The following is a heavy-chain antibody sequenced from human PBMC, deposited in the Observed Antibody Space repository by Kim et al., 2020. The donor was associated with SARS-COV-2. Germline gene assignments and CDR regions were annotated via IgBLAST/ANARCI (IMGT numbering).Heavy chain of an antibody. J-gene: IGHJ2*01. V-gene: IGHV1-69*13. CDR3: ATDPHSGAVRVDWYFDL. D-gene: IGHD2-15*01. CDR1: GCTFSSYA. Sequence: SVKVSCKASGCTFSSYAIRWVRQAPGQGPEWMGGMIPLFGTANYAQKFQGRVTITAGESTSTAYMELSSLRSEDTAVYYCATDPHSGAVRVDWYFDLWGRGTLVTVSS. CDR2: MIPLFGTA.